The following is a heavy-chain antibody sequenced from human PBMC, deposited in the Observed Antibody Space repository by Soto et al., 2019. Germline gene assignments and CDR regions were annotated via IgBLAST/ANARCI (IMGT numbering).Heavy chain of an antibody. D-gene: IGHD3-22*01. CDR1: GYTFTSHG. J-gene: IGHJ4*02. Sequence: ASVKVSCKASGYTFTSHGIIWVRQAPGQGLEWMGWISAYNGNTNYAQKFLDRVTMTTDTSTSTAYMELRSLRSDDTAVYYCARDPTDSSGYYYDYWGQGTLVTVS. CDR2: ISAYNGNT. V-gene: IGHV1-18*01. CDR3: ARDPTDSSGYYYDY.